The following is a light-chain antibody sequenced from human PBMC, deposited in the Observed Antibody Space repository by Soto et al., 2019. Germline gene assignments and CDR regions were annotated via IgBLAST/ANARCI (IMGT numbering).Light chain of an antibody. CDR1: HIGARYD. J-gene: IGLJ1*01. Sequence: SVLTQPPPVSGAPGQRGSLSCPHIGARYDVHWYQQLPGTAPKLLIYDNNNRPSGVPDRFSGSRSGTSASLAITGLQAEDEADYYCQSYDSSLSGSGGFGTGTKVTVL. CDR3: QSYDSSLSGSGG. CDR2: DNN. V-gene: IGLV1-40*01.